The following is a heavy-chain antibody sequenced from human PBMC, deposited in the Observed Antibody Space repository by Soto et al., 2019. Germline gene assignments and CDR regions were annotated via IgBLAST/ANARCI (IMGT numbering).Heavy chain of an antibody. V-gene: IGHV1-69*02. D-gene: IGHD3-10*01. J-gene: IGHJ4*02. Sequence: QVQLVQSGAEVQKPGSSVKVSCKASGGTFSSYTISWVRQAPGQGLEWMGRIIPILGIANYAQKFQGRVTITADKSTSTAYMELSSLRSEDTAVYYCARGYYYGSGSRIDYWGQGTLVTVSS. CDR3: ARGYYYGSGSRIDY. CDR2: IIPILGIA. CDR1: GGTFSSYT.